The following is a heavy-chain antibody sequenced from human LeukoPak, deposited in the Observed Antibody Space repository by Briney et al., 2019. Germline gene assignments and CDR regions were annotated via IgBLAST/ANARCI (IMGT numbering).Heavy chain of an antibody. J-gene: IGHJ4*02. CDR2: MWYDGSNK. D-gene: IGHD2/OR15-2a*01. V-gene: IGHV3-33*08. Sequence: PGGSLRLSCAASGFTFSTYWMSWVRQAPGKGLEWVALMWYDGSNKYYTDSVKGRLTISRDNSKDTLFLQMNSLRAEDTAVYYCAREGPRGNSQFDYWGQGTLVTVST. CDR1: GFTFSTYW. CDR3: AREGPRGNSQFDY.